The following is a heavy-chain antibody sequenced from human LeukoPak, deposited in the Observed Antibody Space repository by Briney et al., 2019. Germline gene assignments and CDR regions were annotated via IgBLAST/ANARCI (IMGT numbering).Heavy chain of an antibody. V-gene: IGHV3-30*18. CDR3: AKDQGVVPAAMTLYYYYGMDV. J-gene: IGHJ6*04. CDR1: GFTFSSYG. CDR2: ISYDGSNK. Sequence: GRSLRLSCAASGFTFSSYGMHWVRQAPGKGLEWVAVISYDGSNKYYADSVKGRFTISRDNSKNTLYLQMNSLRAEDTAVYYCAKDQGVVPAAMTLYYYYGMDVWGKGTTVTVSS. D-gene: IGHD2-2*01.